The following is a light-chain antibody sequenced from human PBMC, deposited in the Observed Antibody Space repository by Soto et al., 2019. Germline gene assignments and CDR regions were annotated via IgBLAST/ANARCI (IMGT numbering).Light chain of an antibody. CDR3: QQSYNAPIT. Sequence: DIQMTQSPSSLSASVGDRVTITCRASQSISGYLNWYQHKPGKAPKLLIYAASSLQSGVPSRFSGSGSGTKFTLAITSLQPDDSATYYCQQSYNAPITFGQGTRLEIK. CDR2: AAS. J-gene: IGKJ5*01. V-gene: IGKV1-39*01. CDR1: QSISGY.